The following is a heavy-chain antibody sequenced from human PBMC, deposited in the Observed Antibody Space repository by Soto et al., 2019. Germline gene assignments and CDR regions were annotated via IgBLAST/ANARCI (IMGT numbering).Heavy chain of an antibody. Sequence: QVQLQESGPGLVKPSQTLSLTCTVSGGSFSNGGYYWNWIRQHPGKGLEWIGYIYYTGSTYYNPSLKSRVTISLDTSKTLFSLKLRFVTAADTAVYYCARDAGPRYRDFWWNFDPWGQGTLVTVSS. J-gene: IGHJ5*02. CDR3: ARDAGPRYRDFWWNFDP. D-gene: IGHD3-3*01. CDR1: GGSFSNGGYY. CDR2: IYYTGST. V-gene: IGHV4-31*03.